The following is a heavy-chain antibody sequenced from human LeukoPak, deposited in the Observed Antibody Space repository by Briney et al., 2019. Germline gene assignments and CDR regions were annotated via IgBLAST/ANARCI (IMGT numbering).Heavy chain of an antibody. Sequence: GASVKVSCKASEYTFTGHYMHWVRQAPGQGLEWMGWINPNSGGTNYAQKFQGRVTMTRDTSISTAYMELSRLRSDDTAVYYCARVGHGGYCSSTSCSEFDPWGQGTLVTVSS. CDR1: EYTFTGHY. D-gene: IGHD2-2*01. CDR3: ARVGHGGYCSSTSCSEFDP. V-gene: IGHV1-2*02. J-gene: IGHJ5*02. CDR2: INPNSGGT.